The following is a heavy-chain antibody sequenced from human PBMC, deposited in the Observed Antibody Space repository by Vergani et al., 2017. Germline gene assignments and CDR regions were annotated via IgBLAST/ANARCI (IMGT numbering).Heavy chain of an antibody. CDR2: MFHSGST. V-gene: IGHV4-38-2*02. Sequence: QVQLQESGPGLVKPSETLSLTCDVSGFSISRGYYWGWVRQPPGKGLEWIATMFHSGSTYYNPSLKSRVTMSVDTSKNQFSLKLSSVAAADTAVYYCAREAYGMDVWGQGTTVTVSS. J-gene: IGHJ6*02. CDR3: AREAYGMDV. CDR1: GFSISRGYY.